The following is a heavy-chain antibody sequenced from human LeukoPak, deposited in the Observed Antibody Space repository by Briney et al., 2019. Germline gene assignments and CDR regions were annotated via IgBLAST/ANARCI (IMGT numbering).Heavy chain of an antibody. CDR1: GGSISGSSSY. CDR3: ARPRRATVVTSDFDY. D-gene: IGHD4-23*01. J-gene: IGHJ4*02. CDR2: IYYSGTT. Sequence: SETLSLTCNVSGGSISGSSSYWAWIRQPPGKGLEWIGNIYYSGTTYYNPSLKSRVTISVDTSKNQFSLKLSSVTAADTAVYYCARPRRATVVTSDFDYWGQGTLVTVSS. V-gene: IGHV4-39*01.